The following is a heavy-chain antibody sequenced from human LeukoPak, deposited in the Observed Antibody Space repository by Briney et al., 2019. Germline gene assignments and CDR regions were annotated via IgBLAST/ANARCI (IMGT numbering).Heavy chain of an antibody. D-gene: IGHD5-24*01. CDR1: GGSISSVGYY. J-gene: IGHJ3*01. CDR3: ARGGDGYNFDAFDV. V-gene: IGHV4-31*03. CDR2: IYYSGST. Sequence: SDTLSLTCTVSGGSISSVGYYWSWIRQHPGKGLVWIGYIYYSGSTYYNPSLKSRVTISVDTSKNQFSLKLSSVTAADTAVYYCARGGDGYNFDAFDVWGQGTMVTVSS.